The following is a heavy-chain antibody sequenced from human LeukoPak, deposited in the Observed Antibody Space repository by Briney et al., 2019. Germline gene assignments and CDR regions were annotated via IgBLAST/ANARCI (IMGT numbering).Heavy chain of an antibody. D-gene: IGHD6-19*01. Sequence: GGSLRLSCAASGFTFSSYAMHWVRQAPGKGLEWVAVISYDGSNKYYADSVKGRFTISRDNSKNTLYLQMNSLRAEDTAVYYCARDERRVLGPHFDYWGQGTLVTVSS. V-gene: IGHV3-30-3*01. CDR1: GFTFSSYA. CDR3: ARDERRVLGPHFDY. J-gene: IGHJ4*02. CDR2: ISYDGSNK.